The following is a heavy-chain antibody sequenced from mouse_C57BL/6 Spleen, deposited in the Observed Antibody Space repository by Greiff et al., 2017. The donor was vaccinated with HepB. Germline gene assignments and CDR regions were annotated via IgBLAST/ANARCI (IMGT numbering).Heavy chain of an antibody. CDR1: GFTFSDYG. V-gene: IGHV5-17*01. J-gene: IGHJ4*01. D-gene: IGHD2-4*01. Sequence: DVQLVESGGGLVKPGGSLKLSCAASGFTFSDYGMHWVRQAPEKGLEWVAYISSGSSTIYYADTVKGRFTISRDNAKNTLFLQMTSLRSEDTAMYYCAKKRVLYDSYYAMDYWGQGTSVTVSS. CDR3: AKKRVLYDSYYAMDY. CDR2: ISSGSSTI.